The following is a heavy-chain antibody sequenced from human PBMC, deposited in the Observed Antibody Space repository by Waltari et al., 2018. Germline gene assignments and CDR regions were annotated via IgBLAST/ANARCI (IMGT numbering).Heavy chain of an antibody. D-gene: IGHD6-6*01. J-gene: IGHJ5*02. Sequence: QVQLVQSGAEVKKPGSSVKVSCKASGGTFSSYAIRWVGQAPGQGLEWMGGIIPILGIANYAQKFQGRVTITADKSTSTAYMELSSLRSEDTAVYYCARVEYSSSSRFDPWGQGTLVTVSS. V-gene: IGHV1-69*10. CDR1: GGTFSSYA. CDR2: IIPILGIA. CDR3: ARVEYSSSSRFDP.